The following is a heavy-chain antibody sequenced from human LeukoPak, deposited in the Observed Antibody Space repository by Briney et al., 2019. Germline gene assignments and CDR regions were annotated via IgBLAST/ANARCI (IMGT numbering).Heavy chain of an antibody. CDR1: GGSISSYY. D-gene: IGHD6-13*01. J-gene: IGHJ4*02. V-gene: IGHV4-59*01. CDR3: VRQGPRAAAAYYFDS. Sequence: SETLSLTCTVSGGSISSYYWSWIRQPPGKGLEWIGYIYYSGNTKYNPSLKSRVTISVDTSKNPFFLKLTSVTAADTAVYYCVRQGPRAAAAYYFDSWGQGTLVTVSS. CDR2: IYYSGNT.